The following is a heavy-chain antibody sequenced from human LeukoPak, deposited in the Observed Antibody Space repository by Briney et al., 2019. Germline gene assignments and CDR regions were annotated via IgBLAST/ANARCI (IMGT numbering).Heavy chain of an antibody. Sequence: PSETLSLTCTVSGGSISSSSYYWGWIRQPPGKGLEWIGRIYYSGSTYYNPSLKSRVTISVDTSKNQFSLKLSSVTAADTAVYYCASYPSAYYYDSSGYYSNWGQGTLVTVSS. J-gene: IGHJ4*02. D-gene: IGHD3-22*01. CDR3: ASYPSAYYYDSSGYYSN. CDR1: GGSISSSSYY. CDR2: IYYSGST. V-gene: IGHV4-39*01.